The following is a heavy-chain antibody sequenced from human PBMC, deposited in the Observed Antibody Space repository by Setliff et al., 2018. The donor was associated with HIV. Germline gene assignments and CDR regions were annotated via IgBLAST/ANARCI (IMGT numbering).Heavy chain of an antibody. D-gene: IGHD3-22*01. Sequence: SETLSLTCTVSGDSISSGRYFWTWIRQPPGKGLEWIGEINHSGSTNYNPSLKSRVTISVDTSKNQFSLKLSSVTAADTAVYYCARSAYDSSGLPYWGQGTLVTVSS. CDR3: ARSAYDSSGLPY. CDR2: INHSGST. J-gene: IGHJ4*02. V-gene: IGHV4-39*07. CDR1: GDSISSGRYF.